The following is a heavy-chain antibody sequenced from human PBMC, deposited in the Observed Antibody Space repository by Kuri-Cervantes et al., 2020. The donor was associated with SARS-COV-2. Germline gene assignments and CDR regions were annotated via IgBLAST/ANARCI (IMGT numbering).Heavy chain of an antibody. CDR1: GFTFSSYG. J-gene: IGHJ4*02. Sequence: GESLKIFCAASGFTFSSYGMHWVRQAPGKGLEWVAVIWYDGSNKYYADSVKGRFTISRDNSKNTLYLQMNSLRAEDTAVYYCARDRGYGGLRYYFDYWGQGTLVTVSS. CDR3: ARDRGYGGLRYYFDY. CDR2: IWYDGSNK. D-gene: IGHD5-12*01. V-gene: IGHV3-33*08.